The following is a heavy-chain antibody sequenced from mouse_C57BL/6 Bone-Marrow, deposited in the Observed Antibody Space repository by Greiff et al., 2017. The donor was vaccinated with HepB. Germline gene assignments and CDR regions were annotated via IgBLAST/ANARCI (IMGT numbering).Heavy chain of an antibody. CDR3: RRIYYYGSSYDFDY. D-gene: IGHD1-1*01. CDR2: IDPETGGT. V-gene: IGHV1-15*01. CDR1: GFTFTDYE. Sequence: VQLQQSGAELVRPGASVTLSCKASGFTFTDYEMHWVKQTPVHGLEWIGAIDPETGGTAYTQKFKGKAILTADKSTSTAYLELRSLTSEDSAVYYCRRIYYYGSSYDFDYWGQGTTLTVSS. J-gene: IGHJ2*01.